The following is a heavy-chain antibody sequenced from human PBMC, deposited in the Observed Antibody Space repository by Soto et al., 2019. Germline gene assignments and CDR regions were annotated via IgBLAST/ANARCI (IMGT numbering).Heavy chain of an antibody. CDR3: AREGAAPSYYYGMDV. Sequence: QVQLQESGPGLVKPSQTLSLTCTVSGGSISSGGYFWSWIRQHPGKGLEWIGFIYYSGSTYYNPPLKSRVTISVATSKSQFSLKLSSVTAADTAVYYCAREGAAPSYYYGMDVWGQGTTVTVSS. D-gene: IGHD6-6*01. CDR2: IYYSGST. V-gene: IGHV4-31*03. CDR1: GGSISSGGYF. J-gene: IGHJ6*02.